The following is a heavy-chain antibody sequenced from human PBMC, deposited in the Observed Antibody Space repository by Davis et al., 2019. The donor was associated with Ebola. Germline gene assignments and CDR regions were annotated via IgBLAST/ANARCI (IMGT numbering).Heavy chain of an antibody. CDR3: ARIVSGSYSDY. V-gene: IGHV1-8*01. J-gene: IGHJ4*02. D-gene: IGHD1-26*01. CDR2: MNPNSGNT. CDR1: GYTFTSYD. Sequence: AASVKVSCKASGYTFTSYDINWVRQTTGRGLEWMGWMNPNSGNTGYAQKFQGRVTMTRNTSISTAYMELSSLRSEDTAVYYCARIVSGSYSDYWGQGTLVTVSS.